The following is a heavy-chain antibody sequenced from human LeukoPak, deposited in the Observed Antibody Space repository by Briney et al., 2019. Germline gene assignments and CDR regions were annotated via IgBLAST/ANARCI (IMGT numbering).Heavy chain of an antibody. CDR1: GFTCSNHR. CDR3: AKEVGVTTRGSFAY. Sequence: PGGSLRRPCAAPGFTCSNHRMLWVRQAPSKGLERVAFIRYDGSNQYYADSGKGRFTISRDSSKNTLYLQMNSLRDEDTAVYYCAKEVGVTTRGSFAYWGQGTLVTVSS. V-gene: IGHV3-30*02. CDR2: IRYDGSNQ. D-gene: IGHD1-26*01. J-gene: IGHJ4*02.